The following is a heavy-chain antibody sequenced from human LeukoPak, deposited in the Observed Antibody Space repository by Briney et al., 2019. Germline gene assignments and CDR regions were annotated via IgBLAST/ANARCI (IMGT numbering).Heavy chain of an antibody. D-gene: IGHD3-3*01. J-gene: IGHJ6*03. Sequence: GGSLRLSCAASGITVSSNYMSWVRQAPGKGLEWVSVIYSGGTTYYADSVKGRFTLSRDNSKNTLYLQMNNLRAEDTAVYYCARGQRAHVEWSSYMDVWGKGTTVTVSS. CDR3: ARGQRAHVEWSSYMDV. V-gene: IGHV3-53*05. CDR1: GITVSSNY. CDR2: IYSGGTT.